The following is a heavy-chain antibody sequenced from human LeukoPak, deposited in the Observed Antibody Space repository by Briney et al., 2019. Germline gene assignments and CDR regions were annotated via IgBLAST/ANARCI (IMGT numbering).Heavy chain of an antibody. Sequence: GGSLRLSCAASGFTFSSYGMSWVRQAPGKGLEWVSAISGSGGSTYYADSVRGRFTISRDNSKNTLYLQMNSLRAEDTAVYYCARVKEASAFDIWGQGTMVTVSS. CDR3: ARVKEASAFDI. D-gene: IGHD5-12*01. J-gene: IGHJ3*02. CDR2: ISGSGGST. V-gene: IGHV3-23*01. CDR1: GFTFSSYG.